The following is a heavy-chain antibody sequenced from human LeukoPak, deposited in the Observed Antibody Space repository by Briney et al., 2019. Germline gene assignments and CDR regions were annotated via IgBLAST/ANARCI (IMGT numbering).Heavy chain of an antibody. V-gene: IGHV3-7*01. CDR3: ARGYSSGGCLDY. CDR1: GFTLSSYW. J-gene: IGHJ4*02. CDR2: IKKDGSEK. D-gene: IGHD3-10*01. Sequence: PGGSLRLSCAASGFTLSSYWMSWVRQAPGKGLEWVANIKKDGSEKYYVESVKGRFTISRDNAKNSLYLQMNSLRAEHTAVYYCARGYSSGGCLDYWGQGTLVTVSS.